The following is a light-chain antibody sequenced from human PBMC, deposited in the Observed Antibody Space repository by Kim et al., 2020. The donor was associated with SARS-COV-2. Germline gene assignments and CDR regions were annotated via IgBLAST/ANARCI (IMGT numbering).Light chain of an antibody. CDR3: QAWDSSTAV. V-gene: IGLV3-21*01. CDR1: NNGSKS. J-gene: IGLJ2*01. CDR2: YDS. Sequence: SVAPGKTARITCGGNNNGSKSVHWYQQKPGQAPVLVIYYDSDRPSGIPERFSGSNSGNTATLTISGTQAMDEADYYCQAWDSSTAVFGGGTQLTVL.